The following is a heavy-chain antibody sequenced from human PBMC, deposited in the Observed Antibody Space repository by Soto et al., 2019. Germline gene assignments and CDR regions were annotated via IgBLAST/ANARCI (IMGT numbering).Heavy chain of an antibody. Sequence: ASVKVSCKASGYTFTSYGISWVRQAPGQGLEWMGWISAYNGNTNYAQKLQGRVTMTTDTSTSTAYMELRSLRSDDTAVYYCARDGRYYDSSGYPDYWGQGTLVTVSS. D-gene: IGHD3-22*01. CDR2: ISAYNGNT. CDR1: GYTFTSYG. CDR3: ARDGRYYDSSGYPDY. J-gene: IGHJ4*02. V-gene: IGHV1-18*01.